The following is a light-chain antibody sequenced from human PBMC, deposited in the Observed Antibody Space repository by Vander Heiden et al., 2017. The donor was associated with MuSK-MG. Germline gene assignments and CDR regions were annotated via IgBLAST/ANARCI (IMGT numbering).Light chain of an antibody. J-gene: IGKJ4*01. CDR3: QQSDSTPNT. CDR1: QSISSY. CDR2: AAS. V-gene: IGKV1-39*01. Sequence: IQMTHSPSSLSASVGDRVTITCRASQSISSYLNWYQQKPGKAPKLLIYAASSLQSGVPSRFSGSGSGTDFTLTISRLQPEDFATYYCQQSDSTPNTFGRGTKVEIK.